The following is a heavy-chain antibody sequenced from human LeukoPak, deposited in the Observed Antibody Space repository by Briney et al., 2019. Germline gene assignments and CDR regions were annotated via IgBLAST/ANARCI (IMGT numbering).Heavy chain of an antibody. CDR1: GYTFTSYG. J-gene: IGHJ5*02. D-gene: IGHD3-10*01. Sequence: ASVKVSCKASGYTFTSYGISWVRQAPGQGLEWMGWISAYNGNTNYAQKLQGRVTMTTDTPTSTAYMELRSLRSDDTAVYYCARVEGLLWHRNWFDPWGQGTLVTVSS. V-gene: IGHV1-18*01. CDR3: ARVEGLLWHRNWFDP. CDR2: ISAYNGNT.